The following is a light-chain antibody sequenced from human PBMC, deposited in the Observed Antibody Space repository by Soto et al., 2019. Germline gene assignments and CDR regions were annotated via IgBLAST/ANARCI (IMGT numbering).Light chain of an antibody. J-gene: IGKJ1*01. V-gene: IGKV3-20*01. CDR1: QSVTSSY. CDR3: QEYGTSRT. CDR2: GAS. Sequence: EIVLTQSPGILSLSPGERATLSCRASQSVTSSYLAWYQQKPGQAPRLLIYGASSRATGIPDRFSGSGSGTDFTLTIDKLGPEDFAVYYCQEYGTSRTFGQGTKVEIK.